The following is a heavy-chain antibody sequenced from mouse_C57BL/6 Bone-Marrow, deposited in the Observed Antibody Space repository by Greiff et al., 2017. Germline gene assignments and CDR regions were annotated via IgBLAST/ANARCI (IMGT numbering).Heavy chain of an antibody. Sequence: VMLVESGPGLVQPSQSLSITCTVSGFSLTSYGVHWVRQSPGKGLEWLGVIWSGGSTDYNAAFISRLSISKDNSKSQVFFKMNSLQADDTAIYYCAKSLYYYAMDYWGQGTSVTVSS. CDR1: GFSLTSYG. CDR2: IWSGGST. CDR3: AKSLYYYAMDY. J-gene: IGHJ4*01. V-gene: IGHV2-2*01. D-gene: IGHD6-1*01.